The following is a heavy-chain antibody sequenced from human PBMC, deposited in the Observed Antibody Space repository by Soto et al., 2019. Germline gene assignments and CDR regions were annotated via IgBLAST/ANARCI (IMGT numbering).Heavy chain of an antibody. Sequence: ASETLSLTCSVSGGSISGSYWSWIRQSPGKGLEWLGYVYYTGSTNYSPSLRSRVSISVDTSKNEFALRLSSVTAADTAVYFCARSVAVPGAHIDYWGQGTQVTVSS. J-gene: IGHJ4*02. CDR1: GGSISGSY. CDR3: ARSVAVPGAHIDY. CDR2: VYYTGST. V-gene: IGHV4-59*01. D-gene: IGHD6-19*01.